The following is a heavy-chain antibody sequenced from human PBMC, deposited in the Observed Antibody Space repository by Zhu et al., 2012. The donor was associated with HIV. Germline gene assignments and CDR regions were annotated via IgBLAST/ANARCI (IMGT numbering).Heavy chain of an antibody. Sequence: QVQLQQWGAGLLKPSETLSLTCATHGGPFSGYFYAWVRQPPRGGPSQWSRTTSTMVETLTTIRPPTSRVTIEADASQSHFSLKMTSVTAADTAIYYCARSIYQADSGYGFWGQGTLVIVSS. CDR2: STMVET. CDR1: GGPFSGYF. J-gene: IGHJ4*02. CDR3: ARSIYQADSGYGF. V-gene: IGHV4-34*02. D-gene: IGHD5-12*01.